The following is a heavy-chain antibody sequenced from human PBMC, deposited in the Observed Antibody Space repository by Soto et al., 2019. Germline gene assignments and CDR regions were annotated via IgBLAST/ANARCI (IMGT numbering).Heavy chain of an antibody. V-gene: IGHV1-3*01. CDR2: INAGNGNT. CDR1: AYPLTSYA. J-gene: IGHJ4*02. CDR3: ARDFDY. Sequence: SVKIACKAPAYPLTSYAMHWVRQAPGQRLEWMGWINAGNGNTKYSQKFQGRVTITRDTSASTAYMELSSLRYEDTAVYYCARDFDYWGQGTLVTVSS.